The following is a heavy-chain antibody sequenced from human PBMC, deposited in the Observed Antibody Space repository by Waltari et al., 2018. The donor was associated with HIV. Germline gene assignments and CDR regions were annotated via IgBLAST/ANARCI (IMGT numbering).Heavy chain of an antibody. CDR2: VAPYNGNT. J-gene: IGHJ3*02. V-gene: IGHV1-18*01. CDR3: ARDRGKYYGSGTDSFDI. CDR1: GYTFSNYG. Sequence: VQSGAEVKKPGASVKVSCKASGYTFSNYGITWVRQAPGQGLEWMGWVAPYNGNTNYARNVQGRVTMTTDTSTTTAYMELRSLRSDDTALYYCARDRGKYYGSGTDSFDIWGQGTTVTVSS. D-gene: IGHD3-10*01.